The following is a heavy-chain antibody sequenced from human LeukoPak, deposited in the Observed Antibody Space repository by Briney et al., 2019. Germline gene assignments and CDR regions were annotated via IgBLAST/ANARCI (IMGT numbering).Heavy chain of an antibody. V-gene: IGHV3-74*01. J-gene: IGHJ4*02. CDR1: GSTFSTYW. CDR3: ASGKTVEK. CDR2: INSDGSST. Sequence: SGGSLRLSCAASGSTFSTYWMHWVRQAPGKGLVWVSRINSDGSSTNYADSVKGRFTISRDNAKNTLYLQMGSLSDEDTAVYYCASGKTVEKWGQGTLVTVSS. D-gene: IGHD4-23*01.